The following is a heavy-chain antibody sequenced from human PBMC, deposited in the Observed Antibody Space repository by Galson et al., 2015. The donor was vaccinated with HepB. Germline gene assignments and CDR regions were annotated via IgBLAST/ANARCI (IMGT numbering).Heavy chain of an antibody. D-gene: IGHD2-2*01. V-gene: IGHV3-48*01. Sequence: SLRLSCAASGFTFSSHSLSWVRQAPGKGLEWLSYITSSSNSIYYIDSVKGRFTISRDNAKSSLHLQMNNLRADDTAVYYCARGQYCSSDSCYASYYYYGLDVWGQGTTVTVSS. CDR3: ARGQYCSSDSCYASYYYYGLDV. CDR1: GFTFSSHS. J-gene: IGHJ6*02. CDR2: ITSSSNSI.